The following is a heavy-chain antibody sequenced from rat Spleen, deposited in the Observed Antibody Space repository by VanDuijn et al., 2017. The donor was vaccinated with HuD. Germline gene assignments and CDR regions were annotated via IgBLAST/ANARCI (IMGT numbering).Heavy chain of an antibody. CDR3: ATEDYCLTGFAY. CDR2: ITYDVTTT. CDR1: GFTFSNYD. J-gene: IGHJ3*01. V-gene: IGHV5-20*01. D-gene: IGHD1-7*01. Sequence: EVQLVESGGGLVQPGRSMKLSCAASGFTFSNYDMAWVRQAPTKGLEWVASITYDVTTTYYRDFVKGRFTISRDNAKSTLYLQMDSLRSEDTATYYCATEDYCLTGFAYWGQGILVTVSS.